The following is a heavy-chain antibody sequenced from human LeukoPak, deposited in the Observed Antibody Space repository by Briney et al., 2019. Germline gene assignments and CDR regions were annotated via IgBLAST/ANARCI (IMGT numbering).Heavy chain of an antibody. D-gene: IGHD5-12*01. V-gene: IGHV1-2*02. Sequence: ASVTVSCKASGYTFTGYYMHWVRQAPGQGLEWMGWINLNSGGTNYAQKFQGRVTMTRDTSISTAYMELSRLRSDDTAVYYCARMIVATPSPYGMDVWGQGTTVTVSS. CDR1: GYTFTGYY. CDR2: INLNSGGT. CDR3: ARMIVATPSPYGMDV. J-gene: IGHJ6*02.